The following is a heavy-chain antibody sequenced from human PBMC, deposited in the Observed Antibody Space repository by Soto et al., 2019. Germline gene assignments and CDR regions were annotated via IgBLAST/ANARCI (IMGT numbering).Heavy chain of an antibody. J-gene: IGHJ5*02. D-gene: IGHD3-22*01. CDR3: ARVTGYYYDSSGYMGAFDP. CDR2: INAGNGKT. CDR1: GYTFTTYA. V-gene: IGHV1-3*01. Sequence: ASVKVSCKASGYTFTTYAIHWVRQAPGQRLEWMGWINAGNGKTKYSQKFQDRVTITRDTSATTAYMELSSLRSEDTAVYYCARVTGYYYDSSGYMGAFDPWGQGTLVTVSS.